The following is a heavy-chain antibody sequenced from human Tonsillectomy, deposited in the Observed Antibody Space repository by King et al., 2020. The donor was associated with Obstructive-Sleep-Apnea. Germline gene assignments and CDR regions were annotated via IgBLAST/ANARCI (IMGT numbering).Heavy chain of an antibody. V-gene: IGHV3-74*03. Sequence: VQLVESGGGLVQPGGSLRLSCAASGFTFSSFWMHWVRQAPGKGLVWVSRINIEGRYTKYEDSVKGRFTISRDNAKNTLFLQMNSLRAEDTAVYYCARSGDYGKFYYYGVDVWGPGTTVTVSS. CDR2: INIEGRYT. CDR1: GFTFSSFW. D-gene: IGHD4-17*01. CDR3: ARSGDYGKFYYYGVDV. J-gene: IGHJ6*02.